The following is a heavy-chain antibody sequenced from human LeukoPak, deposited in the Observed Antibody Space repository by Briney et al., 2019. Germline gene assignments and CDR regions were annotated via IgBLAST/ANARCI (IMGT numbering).Heavy chain of an antibody. CDR3: ASPPHYGGNDYFDY. V-gene: IGHV3-11*01. CDR2: ISSSGSTI. J-gene: IGHJ4*02. Sequence: PGGSLRLSCAASGFTFSDYYMSWIRQAPGKGLEWVSYISSSGSTIYYADSVKGRFTISRDNAKNSLYLQMNSLRAEDTAVYYCASPPHYGGNDYFDYWGQGTLVTASS. CDR1: GFTFSDYY. D-gene: IGHD4-23*01.